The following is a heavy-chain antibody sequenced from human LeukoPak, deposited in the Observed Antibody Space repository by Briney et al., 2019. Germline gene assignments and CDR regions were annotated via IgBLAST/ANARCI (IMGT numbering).Heavy chain of an antibody. V-gene: IGHV3-53*01. D-gene: IGHD3-10*01. CDR1: GFTFRSNY. Sequence: GGSLRLSCAASGFTFRSNYMSWVRQAPGKGLEWVSVIYSGGSTNYADSVKGRFAISRDNSKNTLYLQMNSLSADDTAVYYCARVYYGSGSLYYYYYYMDVWGKGTTVTISS. J-gene: IGHJ6*03. CDR3: ARVYYGSGSLYYYYYYMDV. CDR2: IYSGGST.